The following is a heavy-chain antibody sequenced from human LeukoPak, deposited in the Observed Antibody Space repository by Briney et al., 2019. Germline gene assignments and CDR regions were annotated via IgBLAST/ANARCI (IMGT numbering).Heavy chain of an antibody. D-gene: IGHD2-2*01. CDR3: ARVEYQPYYHMDV. V-gene: IGHV4-34*01. Sequence: SETLSLTCAVYGGSFSGYYWSWIRQPPGKGLEWIGEINHSGSTNYNPSLKSRVTISVDTSKNQFSLKLSSVTAADTAVYYCARVEYQPYYHMDVWGQRDHGHRLL. J-gene: IGHJ6*03. CDR1: GGSFSGYY. CDR2: INHSGST.